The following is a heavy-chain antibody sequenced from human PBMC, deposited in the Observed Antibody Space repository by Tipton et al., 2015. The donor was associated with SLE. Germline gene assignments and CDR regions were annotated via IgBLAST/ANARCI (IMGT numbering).Heavy chain of an antibody. D-gene: IGHD6-13*01. CDR2: INTNTGNP. V-gene: IGHV7-4-1*02. CDR3: ARGIAAAGTSWFDP. CDR1: GYTFTSYG. J-gene: IGHJ5*02. Sequence: QLVQSGAEVRKPGASVKVSCKASGYTFTSYGISWVRQAPGQGLEWMGWINTNTGNPTYAQGFTGRFVFSLDTSVSTAYLQISSLKAEDTAVYYCARGIAAAGTSWFDPWGQGTLVTVSS.